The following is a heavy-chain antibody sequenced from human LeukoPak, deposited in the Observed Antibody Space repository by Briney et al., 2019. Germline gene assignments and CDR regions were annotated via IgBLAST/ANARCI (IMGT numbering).Heavy chain of an antibody. Sequence: ASVKVSCKASGYTFTGYYMHWVRQAPGQGLEWMGWINPNSGGTNYAQKFQGRVTMTRDTSISTAYMELSRLRSDGAAVYYCAREHGSYYLDYWGQGTLVTVSS. CDR3: AREHGSYYLDY. CDR2: INPNSGGT. CDR1: GYTFTGYY. D-gene: IGHD1-26*01. J-gene: IGHJ4*02. V-gene: IGHV1-2*02.